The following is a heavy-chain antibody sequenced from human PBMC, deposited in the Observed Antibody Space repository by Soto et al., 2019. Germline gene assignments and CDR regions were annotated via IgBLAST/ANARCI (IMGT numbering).Heavy chain of an antibody. CDR1: GGSISTTNYY. V-gene: IGHV4-39*01. Sequence: QLQLQESGPGLVKPSETLSLTCTISGGSISTTNYYWGWIRQPPGKGLEWIGTIYDSGSTYYNPSLKSRVTISVDTSKKQFSLKLSSVTAADTAVYYCARRGDYDWYFDLWGRGTLVTVSS. D-gene: IGHD4-17*01. J-gene: IGHJ2*01. CDR2: IYDSGST. CDR3: ARRGDYDWYFDL.